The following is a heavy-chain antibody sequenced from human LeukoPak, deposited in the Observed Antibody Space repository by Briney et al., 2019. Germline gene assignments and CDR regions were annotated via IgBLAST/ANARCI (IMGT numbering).Heavy chain of an antibody. CDR1: GFTFSSYA. D-gene: IGHD5-18*01. CDR3: ARAQLVDTAMVPTY. V-gene: IGHV3-30*04. J-gene: IGHJ4*02. CDR2: ISYDGSNK. Sequence: PGRSLRLSCAASGFTFSSYAMHWVRQAPGKGLEWVAVISYDGSNKYYADSVKGRFTISRDNSKNTLYLQMNSLRAEDTAVYYCARAQLVDTAMVPTYWGQGTLVTVSS.